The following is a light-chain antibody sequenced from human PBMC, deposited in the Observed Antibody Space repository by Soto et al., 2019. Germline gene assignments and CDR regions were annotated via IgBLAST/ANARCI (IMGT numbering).Light chain of an antibody. Sequence: QSALTQPPSASGSPGQSGTISCTGTSSDVGAYIFVSWYQQHPGKAPKLMVYDVNRRPPGVPDRFFGSKSGNTASLTVSGLQAEDEPDYYCVSFAVGTYVFGTGTKLTVL. CDR3: VSFAVGTYV. V-gene: IGLV2-8*01. CDR2: DVN. J-gene: IGLJ1*01. CDR1: SSDVGAYIF.